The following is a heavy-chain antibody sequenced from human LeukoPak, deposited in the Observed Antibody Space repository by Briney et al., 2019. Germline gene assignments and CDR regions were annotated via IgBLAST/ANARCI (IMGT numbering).Heavy chain of an antibody. J-gene: IGHJ4*02. D-gene: IGHD6-19*01. CDR3: ARDSPRSSGWSDY. CDR2: IYSGGST. V-gene: IGHV3-53*01. CDR1: GFTFSNYA. Sequence: PGGSLRLSCAASGFTFSNYAMMWVRQAPGKGLEWVSVIYSGGSTYYADSVKGRFTISRDNSKNTLYLQMNSLRAEDTAVYYCARDSPRSSGWSDYWGQGTLVTVSS.